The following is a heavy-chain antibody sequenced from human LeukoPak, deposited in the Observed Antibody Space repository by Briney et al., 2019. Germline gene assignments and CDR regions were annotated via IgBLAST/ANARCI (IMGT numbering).Heavy chain of an antibody. J-gene: IGHJ4*02. Sequence: GGSLRLSCAASGFAITTYAVNWVRQAPGKGLEWVSGIGGGGTEYYADSVKGRFIISSDNSQNLVHLQMNSLTVEDTAVYYCAKAQGALDYWGEGTLVTVSS. CDR1: GFAITTYA. V-gene: IGHV3-23*01. CDR2: IGGGGTE. D-gene: IGHD1-26*01. CDR3: AKAQGALDY.